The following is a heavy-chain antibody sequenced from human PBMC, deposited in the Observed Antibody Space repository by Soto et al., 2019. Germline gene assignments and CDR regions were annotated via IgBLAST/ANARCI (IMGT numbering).Heavy chain of an antibody. J-gene: IGHJ6*02. Sequence: PSETLSLTCTVSGGSISSYYWSWIRQPPGKGLEWIGYIYYSGSTNYNPSLKSRVTVSVDTSKNQFSLKLSSVTAADTAVYYCARDRAVGYYDFWSGYYRGQNYYGMDVWGQGTTVTV. V-gene: IGHV4-59*01. CDR3: ARDRAVGYYDFWSGYYRGQNYYGMDV. CDR1: GGSISSYY. CDR2: IYYSGST. D-gene: IGHD3-3*01.